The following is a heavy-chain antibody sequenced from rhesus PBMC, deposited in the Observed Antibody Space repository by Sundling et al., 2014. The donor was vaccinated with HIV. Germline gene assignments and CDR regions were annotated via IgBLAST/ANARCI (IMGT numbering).Heavy chain of an antibody. D-gene: IGHD3-3*01. V-gene: IGHV3-184*01. Sequence: EVQLVESGGGLVQPGGSLRLSCAASGFTFSDHYIYWVRQAPGKGLEWVGFIRNKAYGGTAEYAASVKGRFTISRDDSKNIAYLQMNSLKTEDTAVYYCTRRDTGYYMSLDSWGQGVVVTVSS. CDR3: TRRDTGYYMSLDS. CDR1: GFTFSDHY. CDR2: IRNKAYGGTA. J-gene: IGHJ6*01.